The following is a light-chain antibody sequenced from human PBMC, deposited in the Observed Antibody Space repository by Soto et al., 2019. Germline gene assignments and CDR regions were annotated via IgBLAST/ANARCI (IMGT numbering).Light chain of an antibody. Sequence: QSALTQPASVSGSPGQSITISCTGTSSDVDGYNYVSWYQQHPGKAPKLMIYDVSNRPSGVSNRFSGSKSGNTASLTISGLQAEDEADYYCSSYTSSSKVVFGGGTKLTVL. CDR1: SSDVDGYNY. J-gene: IGLJ2*01. CDR3: SSYTSSSKVV. V-gene: IGLV2-14*01. CDR2: DVS.